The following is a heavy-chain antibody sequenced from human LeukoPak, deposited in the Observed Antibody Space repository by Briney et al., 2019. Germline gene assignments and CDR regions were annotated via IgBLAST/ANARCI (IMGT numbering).Heavy chain of an antibody. CDR1: GFTFSSYS. CDR2: ISSSSTI. V-gene: IGHV3-48*01. CDR3: ARPYDYVWGSYPSGY. D-gene: IGHD3-16*02. J-gene: IGHJ4*02. Sequence: GGSLRLSCAASGFTFSSYSMNWVRQAPGKGLEWVSYISSSSTIYYADSVKGRFTISRDNAKNSLYLQMNSLRAEDTAVYYCARPYDYVWGSYPSGYWGQGTLVTVSS.